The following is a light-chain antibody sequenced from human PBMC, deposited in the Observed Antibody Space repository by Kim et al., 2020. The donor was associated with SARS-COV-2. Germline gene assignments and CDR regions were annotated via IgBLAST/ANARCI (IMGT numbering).Light chain of an antibody. Sequence: ATLSVSTADTATRSCRASQSVSRSLAWYQQKPGQAPRLLIYDAFYRATAIPARFSGSASETDFTLTINSLEPEDVAVYFCQRRTIFGGGTKVDIK. CDR3: QRRTI. V-gene: IGKV3-11*01. J-gene: IGKJ4*01. CDR2: DAF. CDR1: QSVSRS.